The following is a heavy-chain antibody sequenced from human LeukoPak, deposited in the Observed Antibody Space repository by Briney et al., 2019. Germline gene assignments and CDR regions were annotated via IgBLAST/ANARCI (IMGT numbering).Heavy chain of an antibody. CDR2: IKQDGNEK. CDR3: ARGDYQLPGDH. CDR1: GFSFRTYW. V-gene: IGHV3-7*03. D-gene: IGHD2-2*01. J-gene: IGHJ4*02. Sequence: GGSLRLSCAASGFSFRTYWMSWVRQAPGKGLEWVANIKQDGNEKYYVDSVKGRFTISSDNAKNSLYLQMNSLRAEDTAVYYCARGDYQLPGDHWGQGTLVTVSS.